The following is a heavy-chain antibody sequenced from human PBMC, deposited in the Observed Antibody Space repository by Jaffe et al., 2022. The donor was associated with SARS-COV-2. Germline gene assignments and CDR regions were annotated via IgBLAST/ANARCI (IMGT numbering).Heavy chain of an antibody. J-gene: IGHJ5*02. Sequence: QLQLQESGPGLVKPSETLSLTCTVSGGSISSSTYYWDWIRQPPGKGLEWIGNVNYNGEIWYNPSLRSRVTMSVDTSTNQFSLKLTSVTAADTAVYYCARHEGRLNWFDPWGQGTLVTVSS. D-gene: IGHD6-25*01. V-gene: IGHV4-39*01. CDR3: ARHEGRLNWFDP. CDR2: VNYNGEI. CDR1: GGSISSSTYY.